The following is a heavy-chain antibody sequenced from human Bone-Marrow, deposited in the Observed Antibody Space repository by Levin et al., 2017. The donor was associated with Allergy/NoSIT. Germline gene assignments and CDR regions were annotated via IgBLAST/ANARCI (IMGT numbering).Heavy chain of an antibody. D-gene: IGHD2-8*01. V-gene: IGHV4-59*08. CDR2: ISYSGIT. CDR3: ARIRVEVPMVDYFDH. CDR1: GGSISSHY. J-gene: IGHJ4*02. Sequence: SETLSLTCTVSGGSISSHYSSWVRPPPGQGLEYIGYISYSGITNHNPSLNSRLTISPDTSTNPFSLHLTSVTAADTAVDFCARIRVEVPMVDYFDHWGQGTLITVSS.